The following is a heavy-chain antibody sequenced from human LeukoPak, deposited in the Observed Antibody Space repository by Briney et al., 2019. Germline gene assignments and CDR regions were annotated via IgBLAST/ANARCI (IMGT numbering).Heavy chain of an antibody. Sequence: GESLEISCQGSGSIFTSYWIGWVRQLPGKGLEWMGIIYPGDSDTKYSPSFQGQVTISADKSISTAYLQWSSLKAADAAIYHCARRGVHDFHFDYWGQGTLVTVSS. CDR1: GSIFTSYW. CDR3: ARRGVHDFHFDY. D-gene: IGHD2-21*02. CDR2: IYPGDSDT. V-gene: IGHV5-51*01. J-gene: IGHJ4*02.